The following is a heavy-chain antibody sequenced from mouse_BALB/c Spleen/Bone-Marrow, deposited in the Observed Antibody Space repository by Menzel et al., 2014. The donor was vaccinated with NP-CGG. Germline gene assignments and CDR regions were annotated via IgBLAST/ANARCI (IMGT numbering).Heavy chain of an antibody. CDR2: INPGSSTI. V-gene: IGHV4-1*02. CDR3: ARLNYYGNLFV. J-gene: IGHJ1*01. D-gene: IGHD1-1*01. Sequence: EVQLVESGGGLVQPGGSLKLSCAASGFDFSRYWVSWVRQAPGKGLEWIGEINPGSSTINYTPSLKDKFIISRDNAKNTLYLQMSKVRSEDTALYYCARLNYYGNLFVWGAGTTVTVSS. CDR1: GFDFSRYW.